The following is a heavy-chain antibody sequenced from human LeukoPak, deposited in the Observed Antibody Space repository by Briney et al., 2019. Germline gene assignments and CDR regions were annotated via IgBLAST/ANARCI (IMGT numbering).Heavy chain of an antibody. CDR3: ATMVRGVCEY. J-gene: IGHJ4*02. CDR1: GGSISSSSYY. D-gene: IGHD3-10*01. V-gene: IGHV4-39*01. Sequence: SETLSLTCTVSGGSISSSSYYWGWIRQPPGKGLEWIGSIYYSGSTYYNPSLKSRVTISVDTSKNQFSLKLSSATAADTAVYYCATMVRGVCEYWGQGTLVTVSS. CDR2: IYYSGST.